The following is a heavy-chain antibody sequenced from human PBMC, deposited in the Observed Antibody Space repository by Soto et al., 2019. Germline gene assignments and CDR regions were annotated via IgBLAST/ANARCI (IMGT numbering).Heavy chain of an antibody. J-gene: IGHJ5*02. CDR3: ARHRPVLNWFDP. Sequence: ATLSLTFTVSVCSIISSSYYWGWLRPPPGKGLEWIGSIYYSGSTYFNPSLKSRVTISVDTSKNQFSLKLSSVTAADTAVYYCARHRPVLNWFDPWGQGTRVNVSA. CDR1: VCSIISSSYY. V-gene: IGHV4-39*01. CDR2: IYYSGST.